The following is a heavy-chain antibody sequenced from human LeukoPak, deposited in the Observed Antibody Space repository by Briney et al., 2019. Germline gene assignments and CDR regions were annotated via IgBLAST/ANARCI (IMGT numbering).Heavy chain of an antibody. Sequence: SETLSLTCTVSGGSISPYYWSWIRQTPGKGLEWIGYILYSGTATNYNPSLKSRVTISVDTSKNQFSLKLSSVTAADTAVYYCARVGDWNDLVYWGQGTLVTVSS. J-gene: IGHJ4*02. V-gene: IGHV4-59*01. CDR1: GGSISPYY. CDR2: ILYSGTAT. CDR3: ARVGDWNDLVY. D-gene: IGHD1-1*01.